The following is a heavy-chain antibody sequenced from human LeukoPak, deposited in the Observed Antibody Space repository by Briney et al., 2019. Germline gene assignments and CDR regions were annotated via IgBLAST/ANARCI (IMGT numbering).Heavy chain of an antibody. CDR1: GFTFIGHN. CDR2: VSISSGTI. Sequence: GGSLRLSCAASGFTFIGHNMNWVRQAPGKGLEWVSFVSISSGTIYYADSVKGRFRISRDNATSSLDLEMNSLRAEDTAVYYCAKEDTITMIVVVIGPLDYWGQGTLVTVSS. J-gene: IGHJ4*02. V-gene: IGHV3-48*04. D-gene: IGHD3-22*01. CDR3: AKEDTITMIVVVIGPLDY.